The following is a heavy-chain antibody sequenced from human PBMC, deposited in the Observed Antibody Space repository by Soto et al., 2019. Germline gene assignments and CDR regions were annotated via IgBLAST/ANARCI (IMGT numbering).Heavy chain of an antibody. D-gene: IGHD2-21*02. CDR2: ISGSGGSA. CDR1: GFTFSAYA. Sequence: GGSLRLSCAASGFTFSAYAMNLVRQAPGKGLEWVSVISGSGGSAYYADSVKGRFTISRDNSKNTLYLQMNSLRAEDTAIYYCAKDDCGSDCYSGLDYWGQGTLVTVSS. CDR3: AKDDCGSDCYSGLDY. V-gene: IGHV3-23*01. J-gene: IGHJ4*02.